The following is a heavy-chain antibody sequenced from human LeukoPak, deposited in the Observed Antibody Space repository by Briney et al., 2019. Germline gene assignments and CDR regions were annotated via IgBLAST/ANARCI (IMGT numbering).Heavy chain of an antibody. CDR2: IYSSGST. Sequence: GGSLRLSCAASGFTVSANYMSWVRQAPGKGLEWVSVIYSSGSTYYADSVKGRFTISRDNSNNTLHLQMNSLRAEDTALYYCAREDNPLWFDPWGQGTLVTVSS. J-gene: IGHJ5*02. D-gene: IGHD1-1*01. CDR1: GFTVSANY. CDR3: AREDNPLWFDP. V-gene: IGHV3-66*01.